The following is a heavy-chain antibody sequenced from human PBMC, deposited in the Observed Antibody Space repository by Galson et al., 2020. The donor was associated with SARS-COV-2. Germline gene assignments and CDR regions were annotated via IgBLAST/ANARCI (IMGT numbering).Heavy chain of an antibody. D-gene: IGHD3-3*01. CDR1: GFTFSSYA. J-gene: IGHJ4*02. CDR2: IRGGGDRT. V-gene: IGHV3-23*01. Sequence: GGSLRLSCAASGFTFSSYAMSWVRQVPGQGLEWVSAIRGGGDRTFYVDSVKGRFTISRDNSKNTLSLQMNSLRAEDTAIYYCAREHQFREFFLTVDYWGRGTLVTVSS. CDR3: AREHQFREFFLTVDY.